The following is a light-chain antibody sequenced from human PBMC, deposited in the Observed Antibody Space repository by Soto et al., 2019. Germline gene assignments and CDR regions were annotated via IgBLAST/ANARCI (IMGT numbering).Light chain of an antibody. CDR3: SSDRSNTFVL. V-gene: IGLV2-14*03. J-gene: IGLJ2*01. Sequence: QSALTQPASVSGSPGQSITISCTGTSSDVGDSNYVSWYQQHPGKAPRLMIYAVRNRPLGVSNRFSGSKSGNTASLTISGLQAEDEADYYCSSDRSNTFVLFGGGTKLTVL. CDR2: AVR. CDR1: SSDVGDSNY.